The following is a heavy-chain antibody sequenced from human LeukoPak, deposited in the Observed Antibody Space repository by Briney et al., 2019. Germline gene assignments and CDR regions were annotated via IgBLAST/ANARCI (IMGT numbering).Heavy chain of an antibody. D-gene: IGHD6-13*01. Sequence: PSETLSLTCTVSGGSISSYYWSWIRQPPGKGLEWIGYIYYSGSTNYNPSLKSRVTISVDTSKNQFSLKLSSVTAADTAVYYCARHSVYSHSGSWSPFDYWGQGTLVTVSS. CDR2: IYYSGST. CDR3: ARHSVYSHSGSWSPFDY. CDR1: GGSISSYY. J-gene: IGHJ4*02. V-gene: IGHV4-59*01.